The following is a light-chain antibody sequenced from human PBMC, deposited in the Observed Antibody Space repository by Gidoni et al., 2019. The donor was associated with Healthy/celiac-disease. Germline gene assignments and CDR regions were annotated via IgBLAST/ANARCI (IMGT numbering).Light chain of an antibody. CDR1: SSDVGGSNY. Sequence: QSDLTQPPSASASPDQSVTIPCTGTSSDVGGSNYDSCYHHHPGKAPKLMIYEFSKRPSGVPDRFSCSKSGNTASLTVSGLQAEDEADYYCSSYAGSNSYVVFGGGTKLTVL. CDR2: EFS. V-gene: IGLV2-8*01. J-gene: IGLJ2*01. CDR3: SSYAGSNSYVV.